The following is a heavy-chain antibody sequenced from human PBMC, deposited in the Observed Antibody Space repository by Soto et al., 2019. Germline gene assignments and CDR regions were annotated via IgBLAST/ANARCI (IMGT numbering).Heavy chain of an antibody. CDR3: AKDRENSNLPNFEL. CDR2: VIPIFDIT. CDR1: GDTFGIYT. Sequence: GASVKVSCKASGDTFGIYTISWGRQAPGQGLEWMGRVIPIFDITSYTQRFQGRVTITADKSTTTVYMELSSLRSEATAVYYCAKDRENSNLPNFELWGQGTLVTVSS. J-gene: IGHJ4*02. D-gene: IGHD1-1*01. V-gene: IGHV1-69*02.